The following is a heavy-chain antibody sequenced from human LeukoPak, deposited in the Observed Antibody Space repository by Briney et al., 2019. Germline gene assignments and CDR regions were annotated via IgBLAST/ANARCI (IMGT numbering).Heavy chain of an antibody. V-gene: IGHV1-18*01. CDR1: GYTFTSYG. CDR2: ISAYNGNT. J-gene: IGHJ5*02. CDR3: AREARITWPNWFDP. D-gene: IGHD1-26*01. Sequence: ASVKVSCKASGYTFTSYGISWVRQAPGQGLEWMGWISAYNGNTKYAQKLQGRVTMTTDTSTTTAYMELRSLRSDDTAVYYCAREARITWPNWFDPWGQGTLVTVSS.